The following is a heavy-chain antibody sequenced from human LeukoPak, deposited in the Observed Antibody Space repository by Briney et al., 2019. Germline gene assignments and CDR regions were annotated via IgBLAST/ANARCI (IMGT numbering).Heavy chain of an antibody. CDR2: MNPNSGNT. CDR1: GYTFTSYD. V-gene: IGHV1-8*01. Sequence: ASVKVSCKASGYTFTSYDINWVRQATGQGLEWMGWMNPNSGNTGYAQKFQGRVTMTRNTSISTAYMELSSLRSEDTAVYYCARGSSVFGITKYDYWSQGTLVTVSS. D-gene: IGHD3-10*01. J-gene: IGHJ4*02. CDR3: ARGSSVFGITKYDY.